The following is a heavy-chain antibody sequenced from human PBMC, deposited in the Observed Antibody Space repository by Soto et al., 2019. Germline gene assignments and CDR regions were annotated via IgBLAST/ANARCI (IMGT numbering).Heavy chain of an antibody. J-gene: IGHJ6*02. CDR1: GGSISSGGYS. CDR2: IYPTGST. CDR3: ARAPPGPSPRWDL. Sequence: PSETLSLTCTVSGGSISSGGYSWSWIRQSPEKGLEWLGCIYPTGSTYYHPSLKSRVTISIDTSRNQFSLNLTSVTAADTAVYYCARAPPGPSPRWDLWGQGTTVTVSS. D-gene: IGHD3-10*01. V-gene: IGHV4-30-2*06.